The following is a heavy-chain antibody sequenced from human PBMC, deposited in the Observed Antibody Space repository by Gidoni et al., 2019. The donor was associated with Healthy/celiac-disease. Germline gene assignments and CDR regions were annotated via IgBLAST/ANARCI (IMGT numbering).Heavy chain of an antibody. CDR2: IKSKTDGGTT. D-gene: IGHD3-22*01. V-gene: IGHV3-15*01. J-gene: IGHJ4*02. CDR3: TTDRYYDSSGYYLNFDY. CDR1: GFTFSHAW. Sequence: EVQLVESGGGLVKPGGSLRLSCAASGFTFSHAWMSWVRQAPGKGLEWVGRIKSKTDGGTTDYAAPVKGRFTISRDDSKNTLYLQMNSLKTEDTAVYYCTTDRYYDSSGYYLNFDYWGQGTLVTVSS.